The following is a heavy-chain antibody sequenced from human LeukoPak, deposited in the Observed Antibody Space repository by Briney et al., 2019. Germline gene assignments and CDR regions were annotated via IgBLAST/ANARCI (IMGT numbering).Heavy chain of an antibody. Sequence: GESLKISCKGPGCRFTNNWIGWVRQMPGKGLEWMGIIYPGDSDTRYSPSFQGQVTISADKSISTAYLQWSSLKASDTAMYYCTKGETAAFDIWGQGTMVTVSS. CDR3: TKGETAAFDI. CDR1: GCRFTNNW. D-gene: IGHD5-24*01. CDR2: IYPGDSDT. J-gene: IGHJ3*02. V-gene: IGHV5-51*01.